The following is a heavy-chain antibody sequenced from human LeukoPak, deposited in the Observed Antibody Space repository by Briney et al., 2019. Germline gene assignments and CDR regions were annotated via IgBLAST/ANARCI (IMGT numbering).Heavy chain of an antibody. J-gene: IGHJ4*02. D-gene: IGHD6-19*01. V-gene: IGHV4-39*01. CDR1: GGSISSSSYY. Sequence: AETLSLTCTVSGGSISSSSYYWGWIRQPPGKGLEWIGSIYYSGSTYYNPSLKSRVTISVDTSKNQFSLRLSSVTAADTAVYYCARRPYTSGWYYYFDYWGQGTLVTVSS. CDR2: IYYSGST. CDR3: ARRPYTSGWYYYFDY.